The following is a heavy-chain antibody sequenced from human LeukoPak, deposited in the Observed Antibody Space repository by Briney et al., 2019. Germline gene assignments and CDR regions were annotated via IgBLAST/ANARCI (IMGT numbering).Heavy chain of an antibody. Sequence: SVKVSCKASVGTFSSYVISWVRQPAGQGREWMGGIIPIFGTANYAQKFQGRVTITADESTSTAYMELSSLRSEDTAVYYCARETLGYCSSTSCYRRKRGYYFDYWGQGTLVTVSS. J-gene: IGHJ4*02. CDR3: ARETLGYCSSTSCYRRKRGYYFDY. D-gene: IGHD2-2*02. CDR1: VGTFSSYV. V-gene: IGHV1-69*13. CDR2: IIPIFGTA.